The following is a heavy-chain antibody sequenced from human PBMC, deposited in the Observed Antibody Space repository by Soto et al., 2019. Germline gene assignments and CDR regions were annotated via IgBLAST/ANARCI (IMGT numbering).Heavy chain of an antibody. V-gene: IGHV3-49*03. CDR3: TREDDNYYDSSGYTQIDY. D-gene: IGHD3-22*01. CDR2: IRSKAYGGTT. CDR1: GFTFGDFA. J-gene: IGHJ4*02. Sequence: SLRLSYRASGFTFGDFAMSWFRQARGKGLEWVGFIRSKAYGGTTEYAASVKGRFTISRDDSKSIAYLQMNSLKTEDTAVYYCTREDDNYYDSSGYTQIDYWGQGP.